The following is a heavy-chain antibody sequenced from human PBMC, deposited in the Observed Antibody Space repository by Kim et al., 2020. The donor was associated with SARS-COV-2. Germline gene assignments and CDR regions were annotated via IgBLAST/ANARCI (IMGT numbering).Heavy chain of an antibody. CDR1: GYTFTSYY. Sequence: ASVKVSCKASGYTFTSYYMHWVRQAPGQGLEWMGRINPSGGSTSYAQKFQGRVTMTRDTSTSTAYMELSSLRSEDTAVYYCARGGYCSGGSCYSLYYFDYWGQGTLVTVSS. J-gene: IGHJ4*02. CDR2: INPSGGST. D-gene: IGHD2-15*01. CDR3: ARGGYCSGGSCYSLYYFDY. V-gene: IGHV1-46*01.